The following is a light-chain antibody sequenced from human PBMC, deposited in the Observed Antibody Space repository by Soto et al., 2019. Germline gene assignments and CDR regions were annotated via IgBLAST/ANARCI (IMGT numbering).Light chain of an antibody. CDR1: SGSVSTNYY. Sequence: QTVVTQEPSFSVSPGGTVTLTCGLNSGSVSTNYYPSWYQLTPGQAPRTLIYSTNTRSSGVPDRFSGSILENKAALTITGAQADDECDYYCVLYMGSGISVFGGGTKVTVL. CDR3: VLYMGSGISV. J-gene: IGLJ2*01. V-gene: IGLV8-61*01. CDR2: STN.